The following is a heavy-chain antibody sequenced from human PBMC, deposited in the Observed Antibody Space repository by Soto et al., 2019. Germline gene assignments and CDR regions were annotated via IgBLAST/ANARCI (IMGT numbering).Heavy chain of an antibody. D-gene: IGHD5-18*01. CDR3: ARDHGRYSDIG. CDR1: GGSISSYY. CDR2: IYYSGST. V-gene: IGHV4-59*01. Sequence: QVQLQESGPGLVKPSETLSLTCTVSGGSISSYYWSWIRQPPGKGLEWIGHIYYSGSTNYNPSLKRRFTISLDTSKNQFSLKLNSVTAADRAVYYCARDHGRYSDIGWGQGTLVIVSS. J-gene: IGHJ4*02.